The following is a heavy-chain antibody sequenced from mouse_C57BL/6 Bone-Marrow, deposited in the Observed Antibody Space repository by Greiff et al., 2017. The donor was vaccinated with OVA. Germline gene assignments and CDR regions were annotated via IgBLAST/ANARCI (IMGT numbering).Heavy chain of an antibody. V-gene: IGHV1-62-2*01. CDR3: ARHEEGYSNYVSYAMDY. CDR1: GYTFTEYT. CDR2: FYPGSGSI. Sequence: VQLQQSGAELVKPGASVKLSCKASGYTFTEYTIHWVKQRSGQGLEWIGWFYPGSGSIKYNEKFKDKATLTADKSSSTVYMELSRLTSEDSAVYFCARHEEGYSNYVSYAMDYWGQGTSVTVSS. J-gene: IGHJ4*01. D-gene: IGHD2-5*01.